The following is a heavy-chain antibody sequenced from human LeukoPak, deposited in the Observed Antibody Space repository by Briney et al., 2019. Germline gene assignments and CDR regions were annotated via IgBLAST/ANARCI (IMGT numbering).Heavy chain of an antibody. CDR3: ARTPGMVVVKTFYCMDV. J-gene: IGHJ6*02. Sequence: ASVKVSCKTSGYTFTSDGISWVRQAPGQGLEWMGWIGSYKGNTNYAQMFQGRVTMTTDTSTSTAYMELKNLRSDDTAVYYCARTPGMVVVKTFYCMDVWGQGTTVTVSS. CDR2: IGSYKGNT. V-gene: IGHV1-18*01. CDR1: GYTFTSDG. D-gene: IGHD3-22*01.